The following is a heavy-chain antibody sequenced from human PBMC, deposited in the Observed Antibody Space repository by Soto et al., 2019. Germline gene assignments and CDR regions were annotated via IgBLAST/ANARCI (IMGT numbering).Heavy chain of an antibody. Sequence: ASVKVSCKTSGYMFTGFYIHWVRQAPGQGLEWMGWINPNSGGSNYSQNFQGRVTMTRDTSISTVYLELRRLRSEDTAVYYCASLPSQPNYDSSGYYYDYFDYWGQGTLVTVSS. J-gene: IGHJ4*02. CDR1: GYMFTGFY. CDR3: ASLPSQPNYDSSGYYYDYFDY. CDR2: INPNSGGS. D-gene: IGHD3-22*01. V-gene: IGHV1-2*02.